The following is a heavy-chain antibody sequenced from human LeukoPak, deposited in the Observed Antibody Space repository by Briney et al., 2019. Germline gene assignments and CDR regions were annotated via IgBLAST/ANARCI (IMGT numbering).Heavy chain of an antibody. CDR3: ARAEGRYSSGWSHDAFDI. Sequence: SETLSLTCTVSGGSISSGDYYWSWIRQPPGKGLEWIGYIYYSGSTYYNPSLKSRVTISVDTSKNQFSLTLSSVTAADTAVYYCARAEGRYSSGWSHDAFDIWGQGTMVTVSS. V-gene: IGHV4-30-4*08. D-gene: IGHD6-19*01. CDR1: GGSISSGDYY. CDR2: IYYSGST. J-gene: IGHJ3*02.